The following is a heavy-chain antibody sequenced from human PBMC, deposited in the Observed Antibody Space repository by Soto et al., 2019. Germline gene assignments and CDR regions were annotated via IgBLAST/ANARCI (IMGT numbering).Heavy chain of an antibody. CDR1: GESISNYY. V-gene: IGHV4-59*08. CDR2: IYYSGST. D-gene: IGHD6-19*01. CDR3: ATGRGSGWNFDS. Sequence: PSETLSLTCTVSGESISNYYCSWIRQPPGKGLEWIGYIYYSGSTNYSPSLKSRVTISVDTSKNQFSLRLSSVTAADTAVYYCATGRGSGWNFDSWGQGILVTVSS. J-gene: IGHJ4*02.